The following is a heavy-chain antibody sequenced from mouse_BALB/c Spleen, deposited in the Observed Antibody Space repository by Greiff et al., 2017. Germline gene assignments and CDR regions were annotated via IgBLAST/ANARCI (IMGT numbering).Heavy chain of an antibody. Sequence: EVQLQQSGAELVKPGASVKLSCTASGFNIKDTYMHWVKQRPEQGLEWIGRIDPANGNTKYDPKFQGKATITADTSSNTAYLQLSSLTSEDTAVYYWARGYYDYDAWFAYWGQGTLVTVSA. V-gene: IGHV14-3*02. CDR3: ARGYYDYDAWFAY. CDR2: IDPANGNT. D-gene: IGHD2-4*01. J-gene: IGHJ3*01. CDR1: GFNIKDTY.